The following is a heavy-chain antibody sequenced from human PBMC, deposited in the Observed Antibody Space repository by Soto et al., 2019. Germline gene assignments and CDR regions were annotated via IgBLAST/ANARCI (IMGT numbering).Heavy chain of an antibody. CDR3: ARSDSSGYFPPIDY. D-gene: IGHD3-22*01. V-gene: IGHV1-18*01. CDR2: ISAYNGNT. Sequence: ASVKVSCKTSGYTFSSYGISWVRQAPGQGLEWMGWISAYNGNTNYAQKLQGRVTMTTDTSTSTAYMELRSLRSDDTAVYYCARSDSSGYFPPIDYWGQGTLLTVSS. CDR1: GYTFSSYG. J-gene: IGHJ4*02.